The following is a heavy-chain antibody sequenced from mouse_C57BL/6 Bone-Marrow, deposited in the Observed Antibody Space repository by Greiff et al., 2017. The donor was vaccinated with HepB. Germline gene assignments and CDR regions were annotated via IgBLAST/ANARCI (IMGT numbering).Heavy chain of an antibody. Sequence: VQLQQPGAELVKPGASVKLSCKASGYTFTSYWMHWVKQRPGQGLEWIGMIHPNSGSTNYNEKFKNKATLTVDKSSSTAYMQLSSLTSEDSAVYYCARGVDYYGSSVYAMDYWGQGTSVTVSS. J-gene: IGHJ4*01. CDR2: IHPNSGST. CDR1: GYTFTSYW. D-gene: IGHD1-1*01. V-gene: IGHV1-64*01. CDR3: ARGVDYYGSSVYAMDY.